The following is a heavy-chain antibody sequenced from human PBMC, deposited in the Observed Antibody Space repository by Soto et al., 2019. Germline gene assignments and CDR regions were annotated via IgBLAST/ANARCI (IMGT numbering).Heavy chain of an antibody. CDR3: ARGLISGYYLYDAFDI. V-gene: IGHV4-61*05. D-gene: IGHD3-22*01. J-gene: IGHJ3*02. CDR1: GASISSSSYY. CDR2: IYYSGST. Sequence: PSETLSLTCTVSGASISSSSYYWGWIRQPPGKGLEWIGYIYYSGSTNYNPSLKSRVTISVDTSKNQFSLKLSSVTAADTAVYYCARGLISGYYLYDAFDIWGQGTMVT.